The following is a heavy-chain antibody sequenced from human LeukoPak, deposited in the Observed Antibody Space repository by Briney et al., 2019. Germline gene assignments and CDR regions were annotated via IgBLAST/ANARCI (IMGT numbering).Heavy chain of an antibody. CDR2: IYSGGST. Sequence: PGGSLRLSCAASEFHFSTHGMSWVRQAPGKGLEWVSVIYSGGSTYYADSVKGRFTISRDNSKNTLYLQMNSLRAEDTAVYYCARGRFGGYTYFDYWGQGTLVTVSS. CDR3: ARGRFGGYTYFDY. D-gene: IGHD3-10*01. CDR1: EFHFSTHG. J-gene: IGHJ4*02. V-gene: IGHV3-53*01.